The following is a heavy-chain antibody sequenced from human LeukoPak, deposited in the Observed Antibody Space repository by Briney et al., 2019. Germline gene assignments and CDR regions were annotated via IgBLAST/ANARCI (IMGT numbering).Heavy chain of an antibody. Sequence: SETLSLTCTVSGYSISSGYYWVWIRQTPGKGLEWIGSIYYSGSTYYNPSLKSRVTISVDTSKNQFSLKLSSVTAADTAVYYCARADSSSWYDPRYDYWGQGTLVTVSS. D-gene: IGHD6-13*01. CDR2: IYYSGST. V-gene: IGHV4-38-2*02. CDR3: ARADSSSWYDPRYDY. J-gene: IGHJ4*02. CDR1: GYSISSGYY.